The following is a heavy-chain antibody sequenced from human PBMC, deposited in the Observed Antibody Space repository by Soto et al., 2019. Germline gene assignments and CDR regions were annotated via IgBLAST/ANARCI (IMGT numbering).Heavy chain of an antibody. CDR3: ARDPPLSVLVVVATDDF. J-gene: IGHJ4*02. V-gene: IGHV3-21*02. CDR2: ISSSSSFR. D-gene: IGHD2-21*01. Sequence: EVQLVESGGGLVKPGGSLSLSCAASGFTFTNHNMNWVRQAPGKGLEWVSSISSSSSFRNYADSVKGRFSISRDNDQNLVYLQMDSLRAEDPAVYYCARDPPLSVLVVVATDDFWGQGTLVTVSS. CDR1: GFTFTNHN.